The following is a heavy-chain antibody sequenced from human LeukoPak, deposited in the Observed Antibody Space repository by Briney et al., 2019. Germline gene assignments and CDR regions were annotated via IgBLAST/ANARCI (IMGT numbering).Heavy chain of an antibody. D-gene: IGHD2-21*02. CDR3: AREKEYCGGDCSVLDS. CDR2: IGAYNGSP. Sequence: ASVKVSCKASGYTFMSYGVTWVRQAPGQGLEWMGWIGAYNGSPKYAQKFQGRVTMTRDSSTSTAYMELRSLRSDDTAVYYCAREKEYCGGDCSVLDSWGQGTLVTVSS. J-gene: IGHJ4*02. CDR1: GYTFMSYG. V-gene: IGHV1-18*01.